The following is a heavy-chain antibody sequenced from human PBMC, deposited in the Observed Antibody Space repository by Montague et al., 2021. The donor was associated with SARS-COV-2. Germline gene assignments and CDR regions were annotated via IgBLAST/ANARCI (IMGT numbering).Heavy chain of an antibody. V-gene: IGHV4-39*01. Sequence: SETLSLTCTVSGGSIRSSSYYWGWIRQPPGKGLGWIGSIYYSGSTYYNPSLKSRVTISVDTSKNQFSLKLSSVTAADTAVYYCARRVTGTTVHYYYYGMDVWGQGTTVTVSS. CDR2: IYYSGST. J-gene: IGHJ6*02. CDR3: ARRVTGTTVHYYYYGMDV. CDR1: GGSIRSSSYY. D-gene: IGHD1-20*01.